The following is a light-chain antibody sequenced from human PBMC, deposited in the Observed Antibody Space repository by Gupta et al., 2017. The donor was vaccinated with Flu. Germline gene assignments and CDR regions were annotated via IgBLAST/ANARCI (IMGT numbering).Light chain of an antibody. CDR3: AAWDDNLNGPV. J-gene: IGLJ3*02. V-gene: IGLV1-44*01. Sequence: QSVLTQPPSASGTPGQRVTISCSGGTSNLGSNTVNWYQQFPGTAPKLLMYSNNRRPSGVPARFSGSKSGTSASLAISGLQSDDEADYYCAAWDDNLNGPVFGGGTKLTVL. CDR2: SNN. CDR1: TSNLGSNT.